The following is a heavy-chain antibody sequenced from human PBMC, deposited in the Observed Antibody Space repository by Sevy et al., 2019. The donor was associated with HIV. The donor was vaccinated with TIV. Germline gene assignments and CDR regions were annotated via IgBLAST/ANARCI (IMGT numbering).Heavy chain of an antibody. V-gene: IGHV3-30-3*01. Sequence: GGSLRPSCAASGFTFSMYAIKWVRQAPGKGLEWVALISYDGGNKYHADSVKGRFTISRDNSKNTLYLQMNSLGAEDTTVYYCARVNSFDGDYVGGDYWGQGTLVTVSS. D-gene: IGHD4-17*01. CDR1: GFTFSMYA. CDR3: ARVNSFDGDYVGGDY. CDR2: ISYDGGNK. J-gene: IGHJ4*02.